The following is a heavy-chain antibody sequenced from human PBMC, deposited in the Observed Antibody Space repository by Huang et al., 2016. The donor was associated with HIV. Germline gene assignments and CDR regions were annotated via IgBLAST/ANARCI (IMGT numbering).Heavy chain of an antibody. CDR3: VRRGFDSNTWIFDS. J-gene: IGHJ4*02. CDR2: IYPGDSDT. D-gene: IGHD3-22*01. CDR1: GYTFTSYW. V-gene: IGHV5-51*03. Sequence: EVQLVQSGAEVTGPGESLKISCYPSGYTFTSYWIGWVRQMPGKGLAWMGIIYPGDSDTSYSPSFQGRVSISADKSFNTAYLHWSSLRASDTAIYYCVRRGFDSNTWIFDSWGQGTLVTVSS.